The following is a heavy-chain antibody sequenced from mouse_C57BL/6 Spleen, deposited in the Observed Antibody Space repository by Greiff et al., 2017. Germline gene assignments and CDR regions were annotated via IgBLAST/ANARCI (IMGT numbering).Heavy chain of an antibody. CDR1: GYTFTSYW. CDR3: ARSVSGGYFDV. D-gene: IGHD1-1*01. V-gene: IGHV1-64*01. Sequence: QVQLQQSGAELVKPGASVKLSCKASGYTFTSYWMHWVKQRPGQGLEWIGMIHPNSGSTNYNEKFKSKATLTVDKSSSTAYMQLSSLTSEDSAVYYCARSVSGGYFDVWGTGTTVTVSS. CDR2: IHPNSGST. J-gene: IGHJ1*03.